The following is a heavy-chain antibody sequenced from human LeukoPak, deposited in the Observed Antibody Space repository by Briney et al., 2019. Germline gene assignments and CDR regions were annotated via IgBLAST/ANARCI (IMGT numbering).Heavy chain of an antibody. CDR1: GFTFSNYS. CDR3: ARDYGSFAY. CDR2: ISSSGSYI. D-gene: IGHD4-17*01. V-gene: IGHV3-21*01. J-gene: IGHJ4*02. Sequence: GGSLRLSCAASGFTFSNYSMNWVRQAPGKGLEWVSSISSSGSYIYSADSVKGRFTISRDNAKNSLYLQMNSLRAEDTAVYYRARDYGSFAYWGQGTLVTVSS.